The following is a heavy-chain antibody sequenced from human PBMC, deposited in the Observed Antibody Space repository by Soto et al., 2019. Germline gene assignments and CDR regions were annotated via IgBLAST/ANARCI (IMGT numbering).Heavy chain of an antibody. V-gene: IGHV4-30-4*01. D-gene: IGHD2-2*01. CDR1: GDSISSGDYY. CDR3: ARDIVLVPFFFGYYGMDV. J-gene: IGHJ6*02. CDR2: IYYSGST. Sequence: QVQLQESGPGLVKPSQTLSLTCTVSGDSISSGDYYWSWIRQPPGKGLEWIGYIYYSGSTYYNPSLKSRVPISVDTSKNQFSLKLSSVTAADTAVYYCARDIVLVPFFFGYYGMDVWGQGTTVTVSS.